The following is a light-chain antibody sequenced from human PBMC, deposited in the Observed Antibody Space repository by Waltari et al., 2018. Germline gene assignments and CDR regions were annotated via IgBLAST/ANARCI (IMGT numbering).Light chain of an antibody. CDR2: AAS. J-gene: IGKJ1*01. CDR3: QQYYRTPPET. CDR1: QDISNS. Sequence: DIQMTQSPSSLSASVGDIVTITCRASQDISNSLAWYQQKPGKAPKLLLYAASRLESGVPSRFSGTGSGTDYTLTISSLQPDDFATYYCQQYYRTPPETFGQGTKVEIK. V-gene: IGKV1-NL1*01.